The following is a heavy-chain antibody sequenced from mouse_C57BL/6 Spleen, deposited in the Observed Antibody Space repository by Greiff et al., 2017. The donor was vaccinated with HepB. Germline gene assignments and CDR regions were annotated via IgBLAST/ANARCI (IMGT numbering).Heavy chain of an antibody. CDR2: ISYAGSN. CDR3: AREDYDSSYGFAY. V-gene: IGHV3-6*01. J-gene: IGHJ3*01. Sequence: VQLKESGPGLVKPSQSLSLTCSVTGYSITSGYYWYWIRQFPGNKLEWMGYISYAGSNKYNPSLKNRITITRDTSTNQFFLKLNSVTTEDTATYYWAREDYDSSYGFAYWGQGTLVTVSA. D-gene: IGHD1-1*01. CDR1: GYSITSGYY.